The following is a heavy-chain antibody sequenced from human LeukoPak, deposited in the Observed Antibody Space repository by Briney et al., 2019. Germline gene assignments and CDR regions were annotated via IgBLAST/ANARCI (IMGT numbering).Heavy chain of an antibody. D-gene: IGHD3-22*01. J-gene: IGHJ4*02. CDR3: ARVREYYDSSGHFDY. V-gene: IGHV3-30*03. CDR2: ISYDGSNK. CDR1: GFPFDDYR. Sequence: GGSLRLSCVTSGFPFDDYRMSWGRQAPGKGLEGVGVISYDGSNKYYADSVKSRFTILRDNSNKPPYMQVHSLRAEDTGVYYCARVREYYDSSGHFDYWGEGTLVTVSS.